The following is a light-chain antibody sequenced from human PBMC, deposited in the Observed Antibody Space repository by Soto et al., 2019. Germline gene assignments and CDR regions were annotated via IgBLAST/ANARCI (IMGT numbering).Light chain of an antibody. CDR3: QQYNSYSTFGPAT. Sequence: DIRMNQSPSTLSGSVEDRVTITCRASQIISSWLAWYQQKPGKAPKLLIYSASDLESGVPSRFSGSGFGTEFTLTITSLQPDDFATYYCQQYNSYSTFGPATFGQGTKVDIK. V-gene: IGKV1-5*03. J-gene: IGKJ1*01. CDR1: QIISSW. CDR2: SAS.